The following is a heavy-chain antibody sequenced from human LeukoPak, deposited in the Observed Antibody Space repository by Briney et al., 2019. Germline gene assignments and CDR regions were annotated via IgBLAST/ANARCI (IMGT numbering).Heavy chain of an antibody. V-gene: IGHV3-23*01. CDR2: ISGSGGST. Sequence: GGSLRLSCAASGFTFSSYAMSWVRQAPGKGLEGGSAISGSGGSTYYAHSVKGRFTIYRGNSKNTLYLHMHSLRAEDTAVSYCAKWVRLHPSGGNDKSFQHWGQGTLVTVSS. D-gene: IGHD2-15*01. J-gene: IGHJ1*01. CDR3: AKWVRLHPSGGNDKSFQH. CDR1: GFTFSSYA.